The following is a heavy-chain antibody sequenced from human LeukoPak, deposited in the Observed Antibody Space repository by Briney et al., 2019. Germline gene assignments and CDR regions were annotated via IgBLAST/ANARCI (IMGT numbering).Heavy chain of an antibody. V-gene: IGHV3-53*03. J-gene: IGHJ4*02. CDR3: ASVTDGEHRGIGVVDY. Sequence: ETLSLTCGVYGGSFSGYYWSWIRQPPGQGLEWVSIIDSGDKTYYVDSVKGRFTISRDTSKNTLYLQMASLRAEDTAVYYCASVTDGEHRGIGVVDYWGQGTLVTVSS. D-gene: IGHD1-20*01. CDR2: IDSGDKT. CDR1: GGSFSGYY.